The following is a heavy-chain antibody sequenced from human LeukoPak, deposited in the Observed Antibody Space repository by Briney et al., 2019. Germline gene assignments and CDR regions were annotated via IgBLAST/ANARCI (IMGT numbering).Heavy chain of an antibody. V-gene: IGHV1-18*01. CDR3: ARVEGRYCSSTSCGYYYYYGMDV. Sequence: ASVKVSCKASGYTFTSYGISWVRQAPGQGLEWMGWISAYNGNTDYAQKLQGRVTMTTDTSTSTAYMELRSLRSDDTAVYYCARVEGRYCSSTSCGYYYYYGMDVWGQGTTVTVSS. CDR1: GYTFTSYG. CDR2: ISAYNGNT. D-gene: IGHD2-2*01. J-gene: IGHJ6*02.